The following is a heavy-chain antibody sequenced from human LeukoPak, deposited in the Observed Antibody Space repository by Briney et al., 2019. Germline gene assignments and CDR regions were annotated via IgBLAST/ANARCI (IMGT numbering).Heavy chain of an antibody. V-gene: IGHV4-34*01. CDR1: GGSFSGYY. D-gene: IGHD3-10*01. CDR3: ARGTAGRDCFDY. Sequence: SETLSLTCAAYGGSFSGYYWSWIRQPPGKGLEWIGEINHSGSTNYNPSLKSRVTISVDTSKNQFSLKLGSVTAADTAVYYCARGTAGRDCFDYWGQGTLVTVSS. J-gene: IGHJ4*02. CDR2: INHSGST.